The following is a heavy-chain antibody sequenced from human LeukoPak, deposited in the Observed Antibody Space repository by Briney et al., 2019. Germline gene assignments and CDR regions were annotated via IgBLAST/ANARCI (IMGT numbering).Heavy chain of an antibody. CDR1: GFTFSSYV. D-gene: IGHD6-19*01. Sequence: PGRSLRLSCAASGFTFSSYVMHWVRQAPGKGLEWVAIISYDGSNEYYADSVKGRFTISRDNSKNTLYLQMNSLRAEDTAVYYCAKGNEAVALEIDYWGQGTLVTVSS. CDR2: ISYDGSNE. V-gene: IGHV3-30*04. CDR3: AKGNEAVALEIDY. J-gene: IGHJ4*02.